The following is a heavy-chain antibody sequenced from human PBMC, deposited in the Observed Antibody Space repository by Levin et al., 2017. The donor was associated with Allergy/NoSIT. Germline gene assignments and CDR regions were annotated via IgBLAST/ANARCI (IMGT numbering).Heavy chain of an antibody. D-gene: IGHD3-22*01. J-gene: IGHJ6*02. CDR3: TRDPQNYYDSLWDPLGDV. Sequence: ASVKVSCKASGYIFTNYGISWVRQAPGQGLEWMGWIRAHNGDTNYTQNLQGRVTMTTDTSTRTAYMELRSLISDDTAVYYCTRDPQNYYDSLWDPLGDVWGQGTTVTVSS. CDR2: IRAHNGDT. V-gene: IGHV1-18*01. CDR1: GYIFTNYG.